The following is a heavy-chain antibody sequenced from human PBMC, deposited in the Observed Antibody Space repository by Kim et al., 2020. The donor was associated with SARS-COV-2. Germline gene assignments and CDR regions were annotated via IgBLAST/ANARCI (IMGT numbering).Heavy chain of an antibody. Sequence: ADSVKCRFTISRDNSKNTVYLQINSLGAEDSAVYYCAKDRGVCCFYGLDVWGQGTTVTVSS. D-gene: IGHD1-26*01. J-gene: IGHJ6*02. CDR3: AKDRGVCCFYGLDV. V-gene: IGHV3-23*01.